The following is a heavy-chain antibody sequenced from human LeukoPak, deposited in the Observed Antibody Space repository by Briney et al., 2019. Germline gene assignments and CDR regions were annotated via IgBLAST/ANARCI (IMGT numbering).Heavy chain of an antibody. D-gene: IGHD5-24*01. CDR2: IKQAGNEK. Sequence: GGSLRLSCAASGFTFGSYWMSWVRQAPGKGLEWVANIKQAGNEKYYVDSVKGRFTISRDNAKNSLLLQLNSLRAEETAVYFCARVRGGYYLDYWGQGTLVTVSS. CDR1: GFTFGSYW. CDR3: ARVRGGYYLDY. V-gene: IGHV3-7*04. J-gene: IGHJ4*02.